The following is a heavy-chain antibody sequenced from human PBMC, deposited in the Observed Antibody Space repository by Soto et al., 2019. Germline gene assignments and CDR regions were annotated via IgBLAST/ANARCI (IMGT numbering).Heavy chain of an antibody. CDR3: ARGAILTYYYDSSGYYAEAFDI. CDR2: MNPNSGNT. D-gene: IGHD3-22*01. CDR1: GYTFTSYD. J-gene: IGHJ3*02. Sequence: ASVKVSCKASGYTFTSYDINWVRQATGQGLEYLGWMNPNSGNTGYVQKFQGRVTMTRDTSISTAYMELSRLRSDDTAVYYCARGAILTYYYDSSGYYAEAFDIWGQGTMVTVSS. V-gene: IGHV1-8*01.